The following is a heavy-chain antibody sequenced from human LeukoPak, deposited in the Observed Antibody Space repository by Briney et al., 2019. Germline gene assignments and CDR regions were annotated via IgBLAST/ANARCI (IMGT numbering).Heavy chain of an antibody. CDR1: GVSISSSSYH. V-gene: IGHV4-39*01. Sequence: SETLSLTCTVSGVSISSSSYHWDWIRQPPGKGLEWIGSIYDNGSTYYSPSLKSQVTISVDTSKNQFSLRLSSVTAADTAVFYCARVVRGLISYFDYWGQGILVTVSS. J-gene: IGHJ4*02. D-gene: IGHD3-10*01. CDR3: ARVVRGLISYFDY. CDR2: IYDNGST.